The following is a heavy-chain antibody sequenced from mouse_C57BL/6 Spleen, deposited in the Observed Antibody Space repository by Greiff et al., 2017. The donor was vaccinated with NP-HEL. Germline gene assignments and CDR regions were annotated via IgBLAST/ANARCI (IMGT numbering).Heavy chain of an antibody. V-gene: IGHV14-2*01. CDR1: GFNIKDYY. D-gene: IGHD1-1*01. CDR3: ASSSITTVVSGFDY. CDR2: IDPEDGET. Sequence: EVKLQESGAELVKPGASVKLSCTASGFNIKDYYMHWVKQRTEQGLEWIGRIDPEDGETKYVPKFQGKATITAATSSNTAYLQLSSLTSEDTAVYYCASSSITTVVSGFDYWGQGTTLTVSS. J-gene: IGHJ2*01.